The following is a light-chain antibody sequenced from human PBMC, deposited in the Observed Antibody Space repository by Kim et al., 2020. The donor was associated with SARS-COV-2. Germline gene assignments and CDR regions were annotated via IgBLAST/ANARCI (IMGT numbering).Light chain of an antibody. J-gene: IGKJ2*01. CDR2: GAS. V-gene: IGKV3-15*01. CDR1: QSVSSN. Sequence: EIVMKQSPATLSVSPGERATLSCRASQSVSSNLAWYQQKPGQAPRLLIYGASTRATGIPARFSGSGSGTEFTLTISSLQSEDFEVYYCQQYDNWPPYTFGQGTKLEI. CDR3: QQYDNWPPYT.